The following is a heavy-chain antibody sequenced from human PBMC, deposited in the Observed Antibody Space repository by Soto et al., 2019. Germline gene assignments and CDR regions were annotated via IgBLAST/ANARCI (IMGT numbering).Heavy chain of an antibody. CDR2: IWYDGSNK. D-gene: IGHD6-13*01. CDR3: ARDHVSSIWYFDY. V-gene: IGHV3-33*01. Sequence: QVLLVESGGGVVQPGGSLRLSCAASGFTFSSYGMHWVRQAPGKGLEWVADIWYDGSNKYYADSVKGRFSISRDNSKNTQYLQMNSPRAEETAVYYGARDHVSSIWYFDYWGQGTLVTVSS. CDR1: GFTFSSYG. J-gene: IGHJ4*02.